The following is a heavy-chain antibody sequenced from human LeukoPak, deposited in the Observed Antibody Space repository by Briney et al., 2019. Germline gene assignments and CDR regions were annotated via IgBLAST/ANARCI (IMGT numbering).Heavy chain of an antibody. CDR1: GFIFKKTW. V-gene: IGHV3-7*01. CDR3: ARDPEYGALNS. CDR2: INDDGKEE. J-gene: IGHJ4*02. D-gene: IGHD4-17*01. Sequence: GGSLRLSCAASGFIFKKTWMAWVRQAPGKGLDGVANINDDGKEEKYVDSVWGRFTISRDNVRNSLFLQLNSLRVEDTAIYYCARDPEYGALNSWGRGTLVRVSS.